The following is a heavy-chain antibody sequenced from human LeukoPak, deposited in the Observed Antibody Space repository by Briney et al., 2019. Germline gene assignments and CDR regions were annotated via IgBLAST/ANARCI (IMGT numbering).Heavy chain of an antibody. CDR1: GFTFSSYA. J-gene: IGHJ5*02. CDR3: AKGGYCSSTSCYVGWFDP. Sequence: GGSLRLSCAASGFTFSSYAMTWVRQAPGKGLEWVSTLSGSGVSTYYADPVKGRFTISRDNSKNTLFLQMNSLRAEDTAVYYCAKGGYCSSTSCYVGWFDPWGQGTLVTVSS. CDR2: LSGSGVST. D-gene: IGHD2-2*01. V-gene: IGHV3-23*01.